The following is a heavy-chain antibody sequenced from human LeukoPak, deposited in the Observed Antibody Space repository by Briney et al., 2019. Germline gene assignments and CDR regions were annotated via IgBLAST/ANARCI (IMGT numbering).Heavy chain of an antibody. CDR2: ISSSGSTI. CDR3: AGDSSQYYDILTGYYYYYGMDV. Sequence: GGSLRLSCAASGFTFSSYEMNWVRQAPGKGLEWVSYISSSGSTIYYADSVKGRFTISRDNAKNSLYLQMNSLRAEDTAVYYCAGDSSQYYDILTGYYYYYGMDVWGKGTTVTVSS. D-gene: IGHD3-9*01. J-gene: IGHJ6*04. CDR1: GFTFSSYE. V-gene: IGHV3-48*03.